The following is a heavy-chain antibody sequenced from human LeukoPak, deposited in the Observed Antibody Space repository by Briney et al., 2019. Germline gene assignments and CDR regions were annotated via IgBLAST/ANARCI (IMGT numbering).Heavy chain of an antibody. Sequence: PRGSLRLSCAASGFTFSSYVVSWVRQAPGKGLEWVSGISGSGDSTYYADSVKGRFTISRDNSKNTVYLQMNGLRAEDTAVYYCAKDQGDTSAYVSDYWGQGTLVTVSS. J-gene: IGHJ4*02. CDR2: ISGSGDST. D-gene: IGHD3-22*01. CDR3: AKDQGDTSAYVSDY. CDR1: GFTFSSYV. V-gene: IGHV3-23*01.